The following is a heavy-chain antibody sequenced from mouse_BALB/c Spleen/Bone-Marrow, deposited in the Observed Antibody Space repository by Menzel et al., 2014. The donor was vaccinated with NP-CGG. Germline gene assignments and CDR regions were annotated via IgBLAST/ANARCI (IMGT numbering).Heavy chain of an antibody. Sequence: VQVVESGPRLVKPSQTLSLTCSVTGDSITSGYWNWIRKFPGNKLEYMGYISYSGSTYYNPSLKSRISITRNTSKNQYYLQLNSVTTEDTATYYCARWGGYGNYDAMDYWGQGTSGTVTA. D-gene: IGHD2-10*02. CDR2: ISYSGST. V-gene: IGHV3-8*02. CDR3: ARWGGYGNYDAMDY. CDR1: GDSITSGY. J-gene: IGHJ4*01.